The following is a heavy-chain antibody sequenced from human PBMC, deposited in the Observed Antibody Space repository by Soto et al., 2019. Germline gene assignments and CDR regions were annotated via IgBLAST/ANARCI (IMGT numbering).Heavy chain of an antibody. V-gene: IGHV4-39*01. CDR3: ARLTSCSVGSCYSFVGYWFDP. CDR1: GGSISSSSYY. Sequence: SETLSLTCTVSGGSISSSSYYWGWIRQPPVKGLEWIGSIYYSGSTYYNPSLKSRVTISVDTSKNQFSLKLSSVTAADTAVYYCARLTSCSVGSCYSFVGYWFDPWGQGTLVTV. D-gene: IGHD2-15*01. J-gene: IGHJ5*02. CDR2: IYYSGST.